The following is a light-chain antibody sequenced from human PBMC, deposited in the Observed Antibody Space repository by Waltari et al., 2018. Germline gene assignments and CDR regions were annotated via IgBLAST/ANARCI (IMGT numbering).Light chain of an antibody. CDR1: HSISSN. CDR2: GAS. Sequence: EIGMTQSPATLSVSPGERATLSCRASHSISSNLAWYQQKPGQAPRLLIYGASTRATGVPARFSGSGSGTEFTLTISSLQSEDFAVYYCQQYNNWLSWTFGQGTKVDIK. J-gene: IGKJ1*01. CDR3: QQYNNWLSWT. V-gene: IGKV3-15*01.